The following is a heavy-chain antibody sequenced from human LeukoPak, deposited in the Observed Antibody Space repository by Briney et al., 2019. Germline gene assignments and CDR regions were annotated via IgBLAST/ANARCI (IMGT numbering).Heavy chain of an antibody. CDR3: ARALQQWLVAYDAFDI. J-gene: IGHJ3*02. CDR1: GFTFRSYS. D-gene: IGHD6-19*01. Sequence: PGGSLRLSXAASGFTFRSYSMNWVRQPPGKGREWVPSISSSSSYIYYADSVKGRFIISRDNAKNSLYLQMNSLRAEDTAVYYCARALQQWLVAYDAFDIWGQGTMVTVSS. CDR2: ISSSSSYI. V-gene: IGHV3-21*01.